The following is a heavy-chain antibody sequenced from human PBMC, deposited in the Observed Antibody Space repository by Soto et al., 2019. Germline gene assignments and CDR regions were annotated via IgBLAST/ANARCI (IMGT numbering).Heavy chain of an antibody. J-gene: IGHJ5*02. V-gene: IGHV3-23*01. CDR3: ARNMAKPTYAS. D-gene: IGHD1-1*01. Sequence: EVQLLESGGGLVQPGGCLRLSCTASGFTFSSYPMTWVRQAPGKGLAWVSAIDGTGAYIYYINFVKGGFTISRDNSKNTLYLQMNSLRAMATAVYYCARNMAKPTYASWGQGPLVTVSP. CDR1: GFTFSSYP. CDR2: IDGTGAYI.